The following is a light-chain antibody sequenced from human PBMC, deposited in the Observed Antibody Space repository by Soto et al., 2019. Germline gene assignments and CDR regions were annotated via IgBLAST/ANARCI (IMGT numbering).Light chain of an antibody. CDR2: GAS. Sequence: EIVMTQSPATLSMSPGERATLSCRASQSVGTNLAWFQQKPGQAPRLLIYGASTWASGIPVRFSGSGSGTDFTLTISSLQSEDFAVYYCQQYNNWPPWTFGQGTKVDIK. J-gene: IGKJ1*01. CDR3: QQYNNWPPWT. CDR1: QSVGTN. V-gene: IGKV3-15*01.